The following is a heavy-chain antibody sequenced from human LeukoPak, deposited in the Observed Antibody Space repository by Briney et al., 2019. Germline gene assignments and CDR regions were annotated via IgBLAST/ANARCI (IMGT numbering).Heavy chain of an antibody. CDR2: ISGGGGST. J-gene: IGHJ3*02. D-gene: IGHD5-18*01. CDR1: GFTFTSYS. CDR3: ARLGVDTAMADAFDI. V-gene: IGHV3-23*01. Sequence: PGGSLRLSCAASGFTFTSYSMNWVRQAPGKGLEWVSTISGGGGSTYYADSVKGRFTISRDNSKNTLYLQVNSLRAEDTAVYYCARLGVDTAMADAFDIWGQGTMVTVPS.